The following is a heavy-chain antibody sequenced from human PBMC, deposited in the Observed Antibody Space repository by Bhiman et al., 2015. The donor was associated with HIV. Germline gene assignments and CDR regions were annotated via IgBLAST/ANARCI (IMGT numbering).Heavy chain of an antibody. Sequence: EVQLVESGGGLVQPGGSLRISCAASGFTFDDYAMHWVRQAPGKGLEWVSGISWNSASIGYADSVKGRFTISRYNAKNSLHLQMNSLRPEDTALYYCAKDSRMIVVVHGAFDIWGQGTMVTVSS. CDR1: GFTFDDYA. CDR2: ISWNSASI. V-gene: IGHV3-9*01. CDR3: AKDSRMIVVVHGAFDI. D-gene: IGHD3-22*01. J-gene: IGHJ3*02.